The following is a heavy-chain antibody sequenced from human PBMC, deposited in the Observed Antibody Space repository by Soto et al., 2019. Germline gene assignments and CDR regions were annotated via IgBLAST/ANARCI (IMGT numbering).Heavy chain of an antibody. CDR2: IYYSGST. D-gene: IGHD6-13*01. J-gene: IGHJ5*02. Sequence: NPSETLSLTCTVSGGSISSGGYYWSWIRQHPGKGLEWIGYIYYSGSTYYNPSLKSRVTISVDTSKNQFSLKLSSVTAADTAVYYCASQPRRIAAAGTGWFDPWGQGTLVTVSS. V-gene: IGHV4-31*03. CDR3: ASQPRRIAAAGTGWFDP. CDR1: GGSISSGGYY.